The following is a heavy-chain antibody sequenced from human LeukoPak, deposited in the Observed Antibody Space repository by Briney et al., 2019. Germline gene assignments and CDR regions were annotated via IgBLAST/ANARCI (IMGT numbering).Heavy chain of an antibody. D-gene: IGHD6-13*01. Sequence: GSSVKVSCKASGGTFSSYAISWVRQAPGQGLEWMGRIITILGIANYAQKFQGRVTITADKSTSTAYMELSSLRSEDTAVYYCASGGSSTDYWGQGTLVTVSS. V-gene: IGHV1-69*04. J-gene: IGHJ4*02. CDR1: GGTFSSYA. CDR3: ASGGSSTDY. CDR2: IITILGIA.